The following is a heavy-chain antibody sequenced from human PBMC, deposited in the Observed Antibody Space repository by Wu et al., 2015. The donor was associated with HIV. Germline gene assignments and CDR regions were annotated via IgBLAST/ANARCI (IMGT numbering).Heavy chain of an antibody. V-gene: IGHV1-46*01. CDR3: ARDWIANTEPANHHLSIAAAGIKVPYYGMDV. J-gene: IGHJ6*02. CDR1: GYTFTSYY. D-gene: IGHD6-13*01. Sequence: QVQLVQSGAEVKKPGASVKVSCKASGYTFTSYYMHWVRQAPGQGLEWMGIINPSGGSTSYAQKFQGRVTMTRDTSTSTVYMELSSLRSEDTAVYYCARDWIANTEPANHHLSIAAAGIKVPYYGMDVWGQGTTVTVSS. CDR2: INPSGGST.